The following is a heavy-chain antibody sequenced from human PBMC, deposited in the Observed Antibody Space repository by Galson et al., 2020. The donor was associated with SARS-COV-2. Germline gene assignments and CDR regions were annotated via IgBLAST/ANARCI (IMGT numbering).Heavy chain of an antibody. J-gene: IGHJ6*02. V-gene: IGHV1-2*02. CDR1: GYTFTDYH. CDR3: ATSSGNTAYDYYYYYYGMDV. CDR2: XXXXXXXX. D-gene: IGHD5-12*01. Sequence: ASVKVSCKASGYTFTDYHVQXXXXXXXXXXEXXGWXXXXXXXXXXXXXFQGRITMTRDTSISTAYMELNSLTSDDTAVYYCATSSGNTAYDYYYYYYGMDVWGQGTTVIVSS.